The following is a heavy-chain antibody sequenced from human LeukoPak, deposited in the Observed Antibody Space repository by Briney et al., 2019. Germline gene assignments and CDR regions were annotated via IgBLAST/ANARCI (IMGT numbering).Heavy chain of an antibody. CDR3: ARVPYYYGSGSPNWFDP. CDR1: GDSVSSNSAA. CDR2: TYYRSKWYN. J-gene: IGHJ5*02. V-gene: IGHV6-1*01. Sequence: SQTLSLTFAISGDSVSSNSAAWNWIRQSPSRGLEWLGRTYYRSKWYNDYAVSVKSRITINPDTSKNQFSLQLNSVTPEDTAVYYCARVPYYYGSGSPNWFDPWGQGTLVTVSS. D-gene: IGHD3-10*01.